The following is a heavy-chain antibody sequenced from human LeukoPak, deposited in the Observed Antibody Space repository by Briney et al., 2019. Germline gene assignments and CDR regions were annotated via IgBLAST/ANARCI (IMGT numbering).Heavy chain of an antibody. D-gene: IGHD5-12*01. CDR1: GFTFSSYA. J-gene: IGHJ6*03. CDR3: ARDGSVSRTNYHYYYMDV. V-gene: IGHV3-23*01. Sequence: GGSLRLSCAASGFTFSSYAMSWVRQAPGKGLEWVPAISGSGGSTYYADSVKGRFTISRDNSKNTLYLQMNSLRAEDTAVYYCARDGSVSRTNYHYYYMDVWGKGTTVTVSS. CDR2: ISGSGGST.